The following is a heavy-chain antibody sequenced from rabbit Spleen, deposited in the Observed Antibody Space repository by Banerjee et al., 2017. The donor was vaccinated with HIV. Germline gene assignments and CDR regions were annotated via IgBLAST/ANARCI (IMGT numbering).Heavy chain of an antibody. CDR2: IDPGSSGNT. V-gene: IGHV1S40*01. CDR3: ARGLMGGVNL. CDR1: GFSFSSNAW. D-gene: IGHD4-1*01. Sequence: QSLEESGGDLVKPGASLTLACTASGFSFSSNAWIFWVRQAPGKGLEWIACIDPGSSGNTYYASWAKGRFTISKTSSTTVTLQMTSLTAADTATYFCARGLMGGVNLWGQGTLVTVS. J-gene: IGHJ4*01.